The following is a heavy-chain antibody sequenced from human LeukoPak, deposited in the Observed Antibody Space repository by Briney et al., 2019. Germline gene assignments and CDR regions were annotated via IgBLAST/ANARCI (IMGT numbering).Heavy chain of an antibody. V-gene: IGHV3-21*04. CDR1: GFTFSSYS. Sequence: GGSLRLSCAASGFTFSSYSMNWVRQAPGKGLEWVSSISSSSSYIYYADSVKGRFTISRDNAKNSLYLQMNSLRAEDTAVYYCARVQVGATYYFDYWGQGTLVTVSS. CDR3: ARVQVGATYYFDY. D-gene: IGHD1-26*01. CDR2: ISSSSSYI. J-gene: IGHJ4*02.